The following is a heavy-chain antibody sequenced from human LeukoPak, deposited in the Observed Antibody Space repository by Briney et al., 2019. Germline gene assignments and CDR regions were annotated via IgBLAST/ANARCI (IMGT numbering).Heavy chain of an antibody. V-gene: IGHV3-23*01. D-gene: IGHD5-12*01. CDR3: AKSYNGYESKPDY. Sequence: GGSLRLSCAASGFTFSSYAMSWVHQAPGKGLEWVSSISNSGGRTFYTDSVKGRFTISRDNSKITLYLQMNSLRAEDTAVYYCAKSYNGYESKPDYWGQGTLVTVSS. CDR1: GFTFSSYA. J-gene: IGHJ4*02. CDR2: ISNSGGRT.